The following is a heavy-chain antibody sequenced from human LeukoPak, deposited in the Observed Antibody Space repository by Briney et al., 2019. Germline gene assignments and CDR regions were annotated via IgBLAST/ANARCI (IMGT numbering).Heavy chain of an antibody. D-gene: IGHD3-10*01. CDR1: GGSFSGYY. CDR2: INHSGST. V-gene: IGHV4-34*01. Sequence: SETLSLTCAVYGGSFSGYYWSWIRQPPGKGLEWIGEINHSGSTNYNPSLKSRVTISVDTSKSQFSLKLSSVTAADTAVYYCARDQEITMVRGVIIIPGGFDYWGQGTLVTVSS. CDR3: ARDQEITMVRGVIIIPGGFDY. J-gene: IGHJ4*02.